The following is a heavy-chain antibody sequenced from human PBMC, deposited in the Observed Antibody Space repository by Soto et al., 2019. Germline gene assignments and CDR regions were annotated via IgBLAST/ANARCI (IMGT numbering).Heavy chain of an antibody. CDR3: ASSRGYNWNYFDY. J-gene: IGHJ4*02. D-gene: IGHD1-20*01. Sequence: EVQLVESGGGLVQPGRSLRLSCAASGFTFDDYAMHWVRQAPGKGLEWVSGISWNSGSIGYADSVKGRFTISRDNAKNSLYLQMNSLSAEDTALYYCASSRGYNWNYFDYWGQGTLVTVSS. V-gene: IGHV3-9*01. CDR1: GFTFDDYA. CDR2: ISWNSGSI.